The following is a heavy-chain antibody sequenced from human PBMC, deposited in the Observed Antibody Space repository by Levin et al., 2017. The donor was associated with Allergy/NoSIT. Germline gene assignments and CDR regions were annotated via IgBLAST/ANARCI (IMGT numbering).Heavy chain of an antibody. D-gene: IGHD6-19*01. Sequence: PGGSLRLSCAASGFTFSSYWMHWVRQAPGKGLVWVSRINSDGSSTSYADSVKGRFTISRDNAKNTLYLQMNSLRAEDTAVYYCARGVGGWYLGYYWGQGTLVTVSS. CDR1: GFTFSSYW. V-gene: IGHV3-74*01. J-gene: IGHJ4*02. CDR2: INSDGSST. CDR3: ARGVGGWYLGYY.